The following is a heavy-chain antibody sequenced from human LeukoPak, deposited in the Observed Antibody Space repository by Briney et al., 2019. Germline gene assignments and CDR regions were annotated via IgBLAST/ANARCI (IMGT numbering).Heavy chain of an antibody. V-gene: IGHV3-48*01. Sequence: GGSLRLSCAASGFTFSSYSMNWVRQAPGKGLEWVSYISSSSSTIYYADSVKGRFTISRDNAKNSLYLQMNSLRAEDTAVYFCARGRGYYYGSGSYYKTNGLFDYWGQGTLVTVSS. CDR2: ISSSSSTI. D-gene: IGHD3-10*01. CDR1: GFTFSSYS. J-gene: IGHJ4*02. CDR3: ARGRGYYYGSGSYYKTNGLFDY.